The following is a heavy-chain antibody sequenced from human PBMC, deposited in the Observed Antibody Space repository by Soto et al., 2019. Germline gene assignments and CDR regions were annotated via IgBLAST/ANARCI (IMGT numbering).Heavy chain of an antibody. CDR1: GFTFSSYG. CDR2: ISNDGSNK. Sequence: QVQLVESGGGVVQPGGSLRLSCEASGFTFSSYGIHWVRQAPGKGLEWVSLISNDGSNKYYADSVQGRFTISRDNSKNTLYLQLNSLRADDTAVYYCAKDHGYTYGWENFCDYWGQGTLVAVSS. D-gene: IGHD5-18*01. J-gene: IGHJ4*02. CDR3: AKDHGYTYGWENFCDY. V-gene: IGHV3-30*18.